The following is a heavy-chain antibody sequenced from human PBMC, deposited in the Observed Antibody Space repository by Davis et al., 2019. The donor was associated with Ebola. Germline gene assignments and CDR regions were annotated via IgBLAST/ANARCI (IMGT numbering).Heavy chain of an antibody. CDR2: IYYSGST. V-gene: IGHV4-59*08. CDR1: GGSISSYY. D-gene: IGHD6-6*01. Sequence: GSLRLSCTVSGGSISSYYWSWIRQPPGKGLEWIGYIYYSGSTNYNPSLKSRVTISVDTSKNQFSLKLSSVTAADTAVYYCARQGLAARRSVEMDFWGQGTLVTVSS. CDR3: ARQGLAARRSVEMDF. J-gene: IGHJ4*02.